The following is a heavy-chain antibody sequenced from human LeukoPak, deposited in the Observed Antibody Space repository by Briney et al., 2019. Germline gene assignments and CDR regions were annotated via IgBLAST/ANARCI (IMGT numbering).Heavy chain of an antibody. V-gene: IGHV3-33*01. CDR3: ARGLGYSYGFFDY. CDR1: GFTFSSYG. D-gene: IGHD5-18*01. CDR2: IWYDGSNK. Sequence: PGGSLRLSCAASGFTFSSYGMHWVRQAPGKGLEWVAVIWYDGSNKYYADSVKGRFTISRDNSKNTLYLQMNSLRAEDTAVYYCARGLGYSYGFFDYWGKGTLVTVSS. J-gene: IGHJ4*02.